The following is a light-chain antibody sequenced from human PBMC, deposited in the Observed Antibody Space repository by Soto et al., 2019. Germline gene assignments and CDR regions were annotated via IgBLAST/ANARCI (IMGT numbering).Light chain of an antibody. CDR1: PSVRNW. CDR3: QQYDGYSPQT. Sequence: DIPMTPSPAPLFSSVGDRVPIPCRASPSVRNWLAWYQQKPGRAPQLLIYDSSTLEPGVPSRFRGSGSGTEFTLTINGLQPDDFATYYCQQYDGYSPQTFGQGTKVDIK. CDR2: DSS. J-gene: IGKJ1*01. V-gene: IGKV1-5*01.